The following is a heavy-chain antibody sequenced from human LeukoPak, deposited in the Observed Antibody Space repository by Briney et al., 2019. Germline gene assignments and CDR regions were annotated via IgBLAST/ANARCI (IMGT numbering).Heavy chain of an antibody. Sequence: GGSLRLSCAASGLTVSSNHMSWVRQAPGKGLEWLSVLYSHGRTDYADSVKGRFTISRDNSRNTLYLQMNNLRAEDTAVYYCARGGGYYAIDYWGQGTLVTVSS. J-gene: IGHJ4*02. CDR2: LYSHGRT. D-gene: IGHD1-26*01. V-gene: IGHV3-53*01. CDR3: ARGGGYYAIDY. CDR1: GLTVSSNH.